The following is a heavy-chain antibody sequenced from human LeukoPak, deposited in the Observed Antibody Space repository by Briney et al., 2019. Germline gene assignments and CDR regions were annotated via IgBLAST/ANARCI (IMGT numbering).Heavy chain of an antibody. J-gene: IGHJ4*02. CDR1: GFTFSSYS. Sequence: GGSLRLSCAASGFTFSSYSMDWVRQAPGKGLEWVSSISSSSSYIYYADSVKGRFTISRDNAKNSLYLQMNSLRAEDTAVYYCASVTFGGVDNDYWGQGTLVTVSS. CDR2: ISSSSSYI. CDR3: ASVTFGGVDNDY. V-gene: IGHV3-21*01. D-gene: IGHD3-16*01.